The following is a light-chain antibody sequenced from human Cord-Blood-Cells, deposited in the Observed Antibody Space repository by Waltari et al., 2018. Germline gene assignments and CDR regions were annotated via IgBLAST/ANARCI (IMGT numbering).Light chain of an antibody. J-gene: IGKJ4*01. Sequence: DIQMTQSPSSLSASVGDRVTITCRASQSISSYLNWYQQKPGKAPTLLIYAASSLQSGVPSRFSGSGSVTDFTLTISSLQPEDFATYYCQQSYSTPLTFGGGTKVEIK. CDR3: QQSYSTPLT. V-gene: IGKV1-39*01. CDR1: QSISSY. CDR2: AAS.